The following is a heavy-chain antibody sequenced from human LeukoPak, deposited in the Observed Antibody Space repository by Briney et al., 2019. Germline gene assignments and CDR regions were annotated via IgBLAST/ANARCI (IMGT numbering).Heavy chain of an antibody. CDR1: GFTFSSYG. CDR3: ARPQLIPYYYYGMDA. J-gene: IGHJ6*02. D-gene: IGHD6-13*01. Sequence: GGSLRLSCAAPGFTFSSYGMHWVRQAPGKGLEWVAVIWYDGSNKYYADSVKGRFTISRDNSKNTLYLQMNSLRAEDTAVYYCARPQLIPYYYYGMDAWDQGTTVTVSS. CDR2: IWYDGSNK. V-gene: IGHV3-33*01.